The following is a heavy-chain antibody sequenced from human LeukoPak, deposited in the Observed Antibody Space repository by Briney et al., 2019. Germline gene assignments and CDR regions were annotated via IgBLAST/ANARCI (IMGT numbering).Heavy chain of an antibody. Sequence: SETLSLTCTVSGGSISSSSYYWGWIRQPPGKGLEWIGSIYYSGSTYYNPSLKSRATISVDTSKNQFSLKLSSVTAADTAVYYCARQVQGSGWPDAFDIWGQGTMVTVSS. D-gene: IGHD6-19*01. CDR1: GGSISSSSYY. J-gene: IGHJ3*02. CDR2: IYYSGST. CDR3: ARQVQGSGWPDAFDI. V-gene: IGHV4-39*01.